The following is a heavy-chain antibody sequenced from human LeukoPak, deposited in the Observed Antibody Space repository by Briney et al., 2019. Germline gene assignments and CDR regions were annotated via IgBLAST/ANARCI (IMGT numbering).Heavy chain of an antibody. CDR2: LYSGGNR. V-gene: IGHV3-53*01. J-gene: IGHJ4*02. CDR1: GFTVSSNY. D-gene: IGHD1-26*01. Sequence: GGSLRLSCAASGFTVSSNYMNWVRQAPGKGLEWVSTLYSGGNRYYADSVRGRFTISRDDSRNTLFLQMNNLRVEDTAMYYCARESGDRPGLPGRWGQGTLVTVSS. CDR3: ARESGDRPGLPGR.